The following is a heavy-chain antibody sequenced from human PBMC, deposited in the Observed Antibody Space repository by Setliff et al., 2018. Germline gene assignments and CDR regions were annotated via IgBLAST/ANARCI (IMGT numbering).Heavy chain of an antibody. CDR2: ISAYNGDT. V-gene: IGHV1-18*01. D-gene: IGHD2-2*01. Sequence: GASVKVSCKASGGTFSSYGINWVRQAPGQGLEWMGWISAYNGDTNYQQRFKGRVTMTTDTYTSTANMELRSLRSDDTAVYYCVRAPPTVVIPPGRAFFDPWGQGTLVTVSS. J-gene: IGHJ5*02. CDR1: GGTFSSYG. CDR3: VRAPPTVVIPPGRAFFDP.